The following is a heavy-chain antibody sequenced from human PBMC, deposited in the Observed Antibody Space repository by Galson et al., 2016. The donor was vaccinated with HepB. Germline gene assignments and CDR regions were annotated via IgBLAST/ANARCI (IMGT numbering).Heavy chain of an antibody. CDR2: INPSGGGT. CDR3: ARPFYGEYYYFDY. D-gene: IGHD4-17*01. J-gene: IGHJ4*02. CDR1: RYTLTTYW. V-gene: IGHV1-46*01. Sequence: SVKVSCKASRYTLTTYWMHWVRQAPGQGLEWVGVINPSGGGTSYAQKFQGRVSMTSDTSTSTVYMQLISLRSEDTAVYCCARPFYGEYYYFDYWGQGTLVIVSS.